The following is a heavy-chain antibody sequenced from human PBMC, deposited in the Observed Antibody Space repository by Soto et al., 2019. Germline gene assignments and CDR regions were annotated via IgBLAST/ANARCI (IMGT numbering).Heavy chain of an antibody. V-gene: IGHV4-59*01. Sequence: PSETLSLTCTVSGGSISSYYWSWIRQPPGKGPEWIGYIYYSGSTNYNPSLKSRVTISVDTSKNQFSLKLSSVTAADTAVYYCARWTSCFDYWGQGTLVTVSS. D-gene: IGHD2-2*01. CDR3: ARWTSCFDY. J-gene: IGHJ4*02. CDR1: GGSISSYY. CDR2: IYYSGST.